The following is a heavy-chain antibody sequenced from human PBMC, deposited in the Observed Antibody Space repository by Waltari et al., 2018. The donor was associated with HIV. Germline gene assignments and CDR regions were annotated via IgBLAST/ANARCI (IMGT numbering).Heavy chain of an antibody. CDR2: IHTSRST. Sequence: QVQLQESGPGLVKPSQTMSLSSSVSGGSISSDNYYWTWIRPPAGKGLEWIGSIHTSRSTNYNPVMKARVIISVDTSQNQFSLKSSSGTAADTAVYYCARGGPYYHYSSGYDYPEYCQHWGQGTLVTVSS. CDR1: GGSISSDNYY. J-gene: IGHJ1*01. D-gene: IGHD3-22*01. V-gene: IGHV4-61*02. CDR3: ARGGPYYHYSSGYDYPEYCQH.